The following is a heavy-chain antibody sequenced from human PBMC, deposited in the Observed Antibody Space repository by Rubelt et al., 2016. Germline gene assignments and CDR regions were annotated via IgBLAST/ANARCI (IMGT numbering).Heavy chain of an antibody. J-gene: IGHJ5*02. CDR3: VSDLNT. V-gene: IGHV3-53*01. Sequence: EVQVVESGGGLIQPGGSLRLSCTASGFIVSNNYMSWVRQAPGKGLEWVSVTNSGGATDYAESVKGRFTISRDNSKNTLYLQMSSMRAEDTAVYYCVSDLNTWGQGTLVTVSS. CDR1: GFIVSNNY. CDR2: TNSGGAT.